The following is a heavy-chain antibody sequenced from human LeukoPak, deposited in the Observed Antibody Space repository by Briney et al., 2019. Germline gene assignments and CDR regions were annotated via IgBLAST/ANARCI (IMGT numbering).Heavy chain of an antibody. CDR2: IYSTGST. J-gene: IGHJ4*02. CDR3: ARHRPEGSYPLDS. CDR1: GGSISNYY. Sequence: SETLSLTCTVSGGSISNYYWSWLRQPPGKGLEWIGHIYSTGSTTYSPSLKSRVIMSADTSKNQFSLRVSPVTAADTAVYYCARHRPEGSYPLDSWGQGALVTVSS. V-gene: IGHV4-59*08.